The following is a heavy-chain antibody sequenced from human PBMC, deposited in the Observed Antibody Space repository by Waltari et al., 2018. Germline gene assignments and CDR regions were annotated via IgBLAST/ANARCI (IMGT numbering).Heavy chain of an antibody. J-gene: IGHJ3*02. Sequence: QVQLQESGPGLVKPSQTLSLTCTVSGGSISSGGYYWSWIRQHPGKGLEWIGYIYYSGSTYYNPALKSRVTISVDTSKNQFSLKLSSVTAADTAMYYCARGGYYDIDAFDIWGQGTMVTVSS. CDR1: GGSISSGGYY. V-gene: IGHV4-31*03. CDR2: IYYSGST. D-gene: IGHD3-22*01. CDR3: ARGGYYDIDAFDI.